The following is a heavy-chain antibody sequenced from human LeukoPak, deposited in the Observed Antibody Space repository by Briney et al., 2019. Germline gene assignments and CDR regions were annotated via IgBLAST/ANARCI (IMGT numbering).Heavy chain of an antibody. CDR2: IYSGGST. J-gene: IGHJ4*02. V-gene: IGHV3-53*01. D-gene: IGHD3-10*01. CDR1: GFTVTSNY. Sequence: GGSLRLSCAASGFTVTSNYMSWVRQAPGKGLEWVSVIYSGGSTYYADSVKGRFTISRDNSKNTLYLQMNSLRAEDTAVYHCARVQTGGFDYWGQRTLVTVSS. CDR3: ARVQTGGFDY.